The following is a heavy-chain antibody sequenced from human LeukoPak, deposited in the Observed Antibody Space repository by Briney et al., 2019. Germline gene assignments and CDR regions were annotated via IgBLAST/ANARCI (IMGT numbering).Heavy chain of an antibody. V-gene: IGHV4-61*01. J-gene: IGHJ6*03. CDR1: GGSVSSNFYY. CDR2: VHYGGST. Sequence: PSETLSLTCTVSGGSVSSNFYYWSWIRQPPGKGPEWIGYVHYGGSTNCNPSLKSRVTISLDTSKNQFSLRLSSVTAADTAVYYCARDRIVPAVPYYYYYMDVCGKGTTVTVSS. CDR3: ARDRIVPAVPYYYYYMDV. D-gene: IGHD2-2*01.